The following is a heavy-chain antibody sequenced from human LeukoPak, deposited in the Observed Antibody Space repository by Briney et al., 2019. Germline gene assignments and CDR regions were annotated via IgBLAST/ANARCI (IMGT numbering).Heavy chain of an antibody. V-gene: IGHV3-21*01. CDR1: GFTFSSYS. J-gene: IGHJ4*02. D-gene: IGHD5-24*01. Sequence: GGSLRLSCAASGFTFSSYSMNWVRQAPGKGLEWVSSISSSSSYIYYADSVKGRFTISRDNSKNTLYLQMNSLRAEDTAVYYCARDRVEMATITLYYFDYWGQGTLVTVSS. CDR2: ISSSSSYI. CDR3: ARDRVEMATITLYYFDY.